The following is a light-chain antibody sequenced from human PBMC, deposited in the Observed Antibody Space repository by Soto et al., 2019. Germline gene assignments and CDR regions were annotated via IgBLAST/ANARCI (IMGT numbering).Light chain of an antibody. CDR3: QQYYSTPSLT. CDR2: CAS. Sequence: DIVITQSPDSLAVSLGERATINCKSSQSVLYSSNNKNYLAWYQQKPRQPPQRLIYCASTRESGVPNRFIGGGSGTDVTPTISSMQAEDVAVYYCQQYYSTPSLTFGQGTRLEIK. V-gene: IGKV4-1*01. J-gene: IGKJ5*01. CDR1: QSVLYSSNNKNY.